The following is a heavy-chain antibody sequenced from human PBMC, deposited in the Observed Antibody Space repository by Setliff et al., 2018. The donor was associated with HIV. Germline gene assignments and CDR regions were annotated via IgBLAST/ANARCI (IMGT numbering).Heavy chain of an antibody. J-gene: IGHJ4*02. V-gene: IGHV3-48*01. CDR2: IYPDSNNI. D-gene: IGHD3-9*01. Sequence: GGSLRLSCAASGFTFSDYPMNWVRQAPGKGLEWVSHIYPDSNNIDYTDSVKGRFTISRDNAKNSLYLQMNSLRAEDTAMYYCARDQDWAFDYWGQGTLVTVSS. CDR3: ARDQDWAFDY. CDR1: GFTFSDYP.